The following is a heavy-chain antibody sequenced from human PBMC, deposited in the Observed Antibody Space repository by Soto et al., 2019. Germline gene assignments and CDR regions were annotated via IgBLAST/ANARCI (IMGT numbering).Heavy chain of an antibody. D-gene: IGHD3-10*01. CDR2: INHSGST. CDR3: ARRLLWFGELFPQDYYYYYGMDV. Sequence: PSETLSLTCAVYGGSFSGYYWSWIRQPPGKGLEWIGEINHSGSTNYNPSLKSRVTVSVDTSKNQFSLKLSSVTAADTAVYYCARRLLWFGELFPQDYYYYYGMDVWGQGTTVTVSS. V-gene: IGHV4-34*01. CDR1: GGSFSGYY. J-gene: IGHJ6*02.